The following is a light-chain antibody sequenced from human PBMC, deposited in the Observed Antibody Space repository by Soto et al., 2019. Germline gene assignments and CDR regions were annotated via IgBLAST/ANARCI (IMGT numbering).Light chain of an antibody. CDR3: QQYDSYSWT. CDR1: QSISSW. V-gene: IGKV1-5*01. Sequence: EIQMTQSPSTLSASVGDRVTITCLASQSISSWLAWYQQKPGKAPKLLIYDASSLESGVPSRFSGSGSGTEFTLTISSLQTDDFASYYCQQYDSYSWTFGQGTKV. CDR2: DAS. J-gene: IGKJ1*01.